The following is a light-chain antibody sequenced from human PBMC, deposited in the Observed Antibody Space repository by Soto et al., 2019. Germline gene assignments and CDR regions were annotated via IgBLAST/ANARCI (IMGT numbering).Light chain of an antibody. CDR1: TRDFVNYNY. CDR3: SSYTVSTAVV. CDR2: EVS. V-gene: IGLV2-14*01. Sequence: QSALTQPASLSGSPGQSVTISCSGTTRDFVNYNYVSWYQHHPGKAPQLILFEVSNRPSGVSSRFSGSKSGNTASLIISGLQAEDEAYYYCSSYTVSTAVVFGGGTKLTVL. J-gene: IGLJ2*01.